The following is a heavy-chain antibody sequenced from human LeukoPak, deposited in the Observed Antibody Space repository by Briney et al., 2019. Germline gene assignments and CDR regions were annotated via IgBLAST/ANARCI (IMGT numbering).Heavy chain of an antibody. J-gene: IGHJ6*02. Sequence: GASVMVSCKAAGGIFSSYDIGWVRQAPGQWLEWMGGIIPIFGTANYAQKFQGRVTITADESTSTAYMELSSLRSEDTAVYYCARDRFPQSSGWYNYYYGMDVWGQGTTVTVSS. D-gene: IGHD6-19*01. CDR1: GGIFSSYD. CDR3: ARDRFPQSSGWYNYYYGMDV. CDR2: IIPIFGTA. V-gene: IGHV1-69*13.